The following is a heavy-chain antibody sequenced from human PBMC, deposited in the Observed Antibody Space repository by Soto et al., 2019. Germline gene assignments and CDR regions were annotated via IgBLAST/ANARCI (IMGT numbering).Heavy chain of an antibody. V-gene: IGHV3-23*01. J-gene: IGHJ3*02. CDR3: ARPRGYGVFDAVDI. D-gene: IGHD4-17*01. Sequence: PGGSLRLSCAASGFIFSTYAMNWVRQDPGKGLEWVSAISSSGNSTYYAESVRGRFSISRDNSINTLYLQMRSLRPEDTAVYYCARPRGYGVFDAVDIWGQGTMVTVSS. CDR2: ISSSGNST. CDR1: GFIFSTYA.